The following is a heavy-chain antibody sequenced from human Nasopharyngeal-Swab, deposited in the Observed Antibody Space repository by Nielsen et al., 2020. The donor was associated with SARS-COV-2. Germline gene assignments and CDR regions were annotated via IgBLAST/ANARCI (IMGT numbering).Heavy chain of an antibody. CDR2: ISYDGSNK. V-gene: IGHV3-30-3*01. CDR1: GFTFSSYA. D-gene: IGHD3-10*01. J-gene: IGHJ1*01. CDR3: AKGQRAVLLWSSIQH. Sequence: GESLKISCAASGFTFSSYAMHWVRQAPGKGLEWVAVISYDGSNKYYADSVKGRFTISRDNSKNTLYLQMNSLRAEDTAVYYCAKGQRAVLLWSSIQHWGQGTLVTVSS.